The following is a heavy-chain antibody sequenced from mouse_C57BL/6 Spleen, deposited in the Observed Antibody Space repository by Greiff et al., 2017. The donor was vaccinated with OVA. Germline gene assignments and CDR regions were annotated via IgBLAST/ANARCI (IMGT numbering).Heavy chain of an antibody. CDR2: ISNGGGSS. J-gene: IGHJ4*01. CDR1: GFTFSDYY. Sequence: EVKLVEPGGGLVQPGGSLKLSCAASGFTFSDYYMYWVRQTPEKRLEWVAYISNGGGSSYYPDTVKGRFTFSRDHAKNTLYLQMSLLKAEDTAMYYCARRDYDGMDYWGQGTSVTVSS. CDR3: ARRDYDGMDY. V-gene: IGHV5-12*01. D-gene: IGHD2-4*01.